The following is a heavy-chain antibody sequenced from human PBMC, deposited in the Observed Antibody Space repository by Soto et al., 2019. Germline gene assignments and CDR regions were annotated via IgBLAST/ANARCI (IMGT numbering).Heavy chain of an antibody. J-gene: IGHJ4*02. CDR1: GYSFASYW. CDR2: IYPGDSDT. CDR3: ARQIRYSSSWYELDY. Sequence: GASLKISCKGSGYSFASYWIGWVRQMPGKGLEWMGIIYPGDSDTRYSPSFQGQVTISADKSISTAYLQWSSLKASDTATYYCARQIRYSSSWYELDYWGQGTLVTVSS. D-gene: IGHD6-13*01. V-gene: IGHV5-51*01.